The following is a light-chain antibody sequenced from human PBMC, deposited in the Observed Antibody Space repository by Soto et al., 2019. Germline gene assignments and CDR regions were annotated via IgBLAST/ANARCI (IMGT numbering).Light chain of an antibody. CDR1: QSLISN. V-gene: IGKV3D-15*01. J-gene: IGKJ4*01. CDR3: QQYNDWPLT. CDR2: GAS. Sequence: EKLMTHSPCTLSVSQRDRATLSCRASQSLISNLAWYQQKPGQAPRLLIYGASIRATDIPARFSGSGSGTEFSLTISSLQSEDFAVYYCQQYNDWPLTFGGGTKVDIK.